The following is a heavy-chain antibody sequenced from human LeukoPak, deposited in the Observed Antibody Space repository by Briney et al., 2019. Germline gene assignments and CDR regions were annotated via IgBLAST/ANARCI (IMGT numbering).Heavy chain of an antibody. Sequence: PGGSLRLSCATSGFSFTTYWMSWVRQAPGKGLEWVANIKQDGSEKYYVDSVKGRFTISRDNAKNSLYLQMNRLRAEDTAVYYCARGLRFFGGEFDYWGQGTLLTVSS. CDR2: IKQDGSEK. D-gene: IGHD3-3*01. V-gene: IGHV3-7*01. J-gene: IGHJ4*02. CDR1: GFSFTTYW. CDR3: ARGLRFFGGEFDY.